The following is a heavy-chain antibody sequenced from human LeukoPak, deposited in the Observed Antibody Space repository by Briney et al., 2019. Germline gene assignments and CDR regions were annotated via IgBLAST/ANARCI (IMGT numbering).Heavy chain of an antibody. CDR1: GFTFSSYS. V-gene: IGHV3-21*01. D-gene: IGHD3-10*02. Sequence: GRSLRLSCAASGFTFSSYSMNWVRQAPGKGLEWVSSISSSSSYIYYADSVKGRFAISRDNAKNSLYLQMNSLRAEDTAVYYCAELGITMIGGVWGKGTTVTISS. CDR3: AELGITMIGGV. J-gene: IGHJ6*04. CDR2: ISSSSSYI.